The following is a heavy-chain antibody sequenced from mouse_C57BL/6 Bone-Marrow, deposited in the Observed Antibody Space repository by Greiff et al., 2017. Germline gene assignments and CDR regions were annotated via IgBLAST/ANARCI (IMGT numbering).Heavy chain of an antibody. V-gene: IGHV1-69*01. J-gene: IGHJ4*01. CDR3: ARGWLLYAMDY. D-gene: IGHD2-3*01. CDR1: GYTFTSYW. Sequence: QVQLQQPGAELVMPGASVKLSCKASGYTFTSYWMHWVKQRPGQGLEWIGEIDPSDSYTNYNQKFKGKSTLTVDKSSSTAYMRLSSLTSEDSAVYYCARGWLLYAMDYWGQGTSVTVSS. CDR2: IDPSDSYT.